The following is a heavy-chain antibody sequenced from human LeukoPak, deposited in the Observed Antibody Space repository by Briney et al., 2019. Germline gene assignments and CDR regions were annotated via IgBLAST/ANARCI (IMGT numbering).Heavy chain of an antibody. Sequence: GGSLRLSCAASGFTFNGHGMPWVRQAPGKGLEWVSAISGSGGSTYYADSVKGRFTISRDNSKNTLYLQMNSLRAEDTAVYYCATDTAMVRGYFDYWGQGTLVTVSS. J-gene: IGHJ4*02. V-gene: IGHV3-23*01. CDR1: GFTFNGHG. CDR2: ISGSGGST. CDR3: ATDTAMVRGYFDY. D-gene: IGHD5-18*01.